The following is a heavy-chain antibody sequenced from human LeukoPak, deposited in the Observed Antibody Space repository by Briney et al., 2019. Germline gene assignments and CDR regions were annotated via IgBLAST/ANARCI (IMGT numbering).Heavy chain of an antibody. J-gene: IGHJ3*02. CDR3: ARDLREDGLLWFGELLGPGFDI. D-gene: IGHD3-10*01. V-gene: IGHV3-7*01. CDR2: IKQDGSEK. CDR1: GFTFSSYW. Sequence: SGGSLRLSCAASGFTFSSYWMSWVRQAPGKGLEWVANIKQDGSEKYYVDSVKGRFTISRDNAKNSLYLQMNSLRAEDTAVYYCARDLREDGLLWFGELLGPGFDIWGQGTMVTVSS.